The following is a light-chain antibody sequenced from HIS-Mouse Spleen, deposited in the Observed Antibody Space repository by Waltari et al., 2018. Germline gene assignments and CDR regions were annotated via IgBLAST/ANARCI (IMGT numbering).Light chain of an antibody. CDR2: RNN. CDR1: SSNSGSNH. CDR3: AAWDDSLSGPV. V-gene: IGLV1-47*01. J-gene: IGLJ3*02. Sequence: QSVLTQPPSASGTPGQRATISCSGSSSNSGSNHLYWYQQLPGTAPKLLIYRNNQRPSGVPDRFTGSKSGTSASLAISGLRSEDEADYYCAAWDDSLSGPVFGGGTKLTVL.